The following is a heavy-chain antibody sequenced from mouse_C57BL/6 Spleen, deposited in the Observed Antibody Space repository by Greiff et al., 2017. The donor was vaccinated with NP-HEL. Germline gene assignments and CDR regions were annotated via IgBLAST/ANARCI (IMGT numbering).Heavy chain of an antibody. CDR3: ARDLDWDGLYYFDY. CDR2: ISDGGSYT. D-gene: IGHD4-1*01. J-gene: IGHJ2*01. Sequence: EVKLVESGGGLVKPGGSLKLSCAASGFTFSSYAMSWVRQTPEKRLEWVATISDGGSYTYYPDNVKGRFTISRDNAKNNLYLQMSHLKSEDTAMYYCARDLDWDGLYYFDYWGQGTTLTVSS. CDR1: GFTFSSYA. V-gene: IGHV5-4*01.